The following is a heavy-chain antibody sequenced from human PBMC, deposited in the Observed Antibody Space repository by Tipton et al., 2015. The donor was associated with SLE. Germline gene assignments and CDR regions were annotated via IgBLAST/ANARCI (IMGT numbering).Heavy chain of an antibody. CDR2: IRADGSNK. V-gene: IGHV3-30*02. Sequence: GSLRLSCAASGFTYSGYAMHWVRQAPGKGLEWVAFIRADGSNKDYADSVKGRFTISRDNSKNTLYLQMNRLRDEDTAVYYCAGGTGAYFDHWGQGTLVTVSS. J-gene: IGHJ4*02. CDR3: AGGTGAYFDH. CDR1: GFTYSGYA. D-gene: IGHD3-16*01.